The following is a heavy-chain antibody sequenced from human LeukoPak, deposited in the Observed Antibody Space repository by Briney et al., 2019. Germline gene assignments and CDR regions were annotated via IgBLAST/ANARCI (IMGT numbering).Heavy chain of an antibody. Sequence: GTSVKVSCKASGFTFTSSAVQWVRQARGQRLEWIGWIVVGSGNTYYAQKFQERVTITRDMSTSTAYMELSSLRSEDTAVYYCAARSSSTWYAFDIWGQGTMVTVSS. J-gene: IGHJ3*02. V-gene: IGHV1-58*01. D-gene: IGHD6-13*01. CDR2: IVVGSGNT. CDR3: AARSSSTWYAFDI. CDR1: GFTFTSSA.